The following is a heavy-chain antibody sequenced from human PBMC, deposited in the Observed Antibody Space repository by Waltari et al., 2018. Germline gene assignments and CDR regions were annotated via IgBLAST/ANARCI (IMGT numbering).Heavy chain of an antibody. CDR1: GFTFRSYG. D-gene: IGHD3-10*01. CDR2: INQDGTEK. V-gene: IGHV3-7*01. Sequence: EVRLVESGGGLVQPGGSLRRSCAASGFTFRSYGMTWVRQAPGKGLLWVANINQDGTEKYYVASVKGRFTISRDNAKNSLYLQISSLRAEDTAVYYCARSGNLWFGESYSDYWGQGTLVTVSS. CDR3: ARSGNLWFGESYSDY. J-gene: IGHJ4*02.